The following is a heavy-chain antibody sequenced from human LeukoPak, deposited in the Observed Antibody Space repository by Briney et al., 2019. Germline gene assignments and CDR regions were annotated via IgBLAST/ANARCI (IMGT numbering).Heavy chain of an antibody. CDR2: FRGCGGRT. CDR3: AKSGPGGDYVTPDYFDY. J-gene: IGHJ4*02. Sequence: GGSLSLSRAVSGFTLRSLVMRWGPEAPGKGLEWVSAFRGCGGRTYYADSVKGRFTIARDNYNNTLYLQMNSLRAEDTAVYYCAKSGPGGDYVTPDYFDYWGQGTLVTVSS. V-gene: IGHV3-23*01. CDR1: GFTLRSLV. D-gene: IGHD4-17*01.